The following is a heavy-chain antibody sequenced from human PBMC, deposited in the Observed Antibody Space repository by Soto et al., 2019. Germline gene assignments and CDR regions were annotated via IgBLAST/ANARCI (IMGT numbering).Heavy chain of an antibody. D-gene: IGHD2-15*01. CDR1: GFTFSSCT. V-gene: IGHV3-21*06. Sequence: EVHLVESGGGLVKPGGSLRLSCAVSGFTFSSCTMNWVRQAPGKGLEWVSSISPSSGHIYYADSVKGRFTISRDNAKTSLILQIISLRGEDTAGYYCSGCSGGACHKNYGMDVWGQGTTVTVSS. CDR3: SGCSGGACHKNYGMDV. CDR2: ISPSSGHI. J-gene: IGHJ6*02.